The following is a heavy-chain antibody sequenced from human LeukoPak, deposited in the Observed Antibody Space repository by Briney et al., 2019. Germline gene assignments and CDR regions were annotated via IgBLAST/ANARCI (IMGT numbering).Heavy chain of an antibody. D-gene: IGHD2-2*01. V-gene: IGHV1-2*02. CDR2: INPNSGGT. CDR3: ARDRSVTRYCSSTSCYLSY. CDR1: GYTFTGYY. J-gene: IGHJ4*02. Sequence: ASVKVSCKASGYTFTGYYMHWVRQAPGQGLEWMGWINPNSGGTNYAQKFQGRVTMTRDTSISTAYMELSRLRSDDTAVYYCARDRSVTRYCSSTSCYLSYWGQGTLVTVSS.